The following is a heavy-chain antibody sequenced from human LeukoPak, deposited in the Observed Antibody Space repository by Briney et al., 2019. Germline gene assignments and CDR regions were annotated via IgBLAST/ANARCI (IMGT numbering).Heavy chain of an antibody. D-gene: IGHD1-26*01. J-gene: IGHJ4*02. Sequence: AGGSLRLSCVASGFTFSSYTMNWVRQAPGRGLGWVSSISSGSHYIDYADSVKGRFTISRDNAENSVYLQMNSLRGEDTAIYYCARDRGSYRPIDYGGQGTLVTVSS. CDR1: GFTFSSYT. CDR3: ARDRGSYRPIDY. CDR2: ISSGSHYI. V-gene: IGHV3-21*01.